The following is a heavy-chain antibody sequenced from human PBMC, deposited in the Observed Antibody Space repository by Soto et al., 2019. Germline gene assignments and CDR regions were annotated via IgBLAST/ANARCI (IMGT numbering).Heavy chain of an antibody. V-gene: IGHV3-23*01. D-gene: IGHD3-3*01. CDR3: AKAPPRGYDFWSGYYDPYYYGMDV. CDR1: GFTFSSYA. Sequence: GGSLRLSCAASGFTFSSYAMSWVRQAPGKGLEWVSAISGSGGSTYYADSVKGRFTISRDNSKNTLYLQMNSLRAEDTAVYYCAKAPPRGYDFWSGYYDPYYYGMDVWGQGTTVTVS. J-gene: IGHJ6*02. CDR2: ISGSGGST.